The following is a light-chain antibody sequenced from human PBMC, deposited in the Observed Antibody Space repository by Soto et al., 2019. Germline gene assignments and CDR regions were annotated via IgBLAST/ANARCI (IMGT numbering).Light chain of an antibody. Sequence: DFQMTQSPSSLSASVGDRVTITCRATQAIKNFLNWYQQKPGRAPNLLISDASTLQRGVPSRFSGSGSGTHFTVVISSLQPEDVGTYYCQQADNLPLTFGQGTRLDIK. V-gene: IGKV1-33*01. CDR2: DAS. J-gene: IGKJ5*01. CDR1: QAIKNF. CDR3: QQADNLPLT.